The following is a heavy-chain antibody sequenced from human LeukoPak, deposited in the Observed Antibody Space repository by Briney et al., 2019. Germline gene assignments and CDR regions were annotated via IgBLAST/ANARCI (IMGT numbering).Heavy chain of an antibody. Sequence: GGSLRLSCAASGFTFSAHDMHWVRQATGKGLEWVSAIGIAGDTYYPGSVKGRFTISRENAKDSLYLQMNSLRAGDTAVYYCVRERYYYGSGLPHYGMDVWGQGTTVTVSS. D-gene: IGHD3-10*01. V-gene: IGHV3-13*01. CDR2: IGIAGDT. CDR1: GFTFSAHD. CDR3: VRERYYYGSGLPHYGMDV. J-gene: IGHJ6*02.